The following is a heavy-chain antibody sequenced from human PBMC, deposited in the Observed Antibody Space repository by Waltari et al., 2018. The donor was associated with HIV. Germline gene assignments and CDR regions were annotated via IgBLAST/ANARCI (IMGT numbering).Heavy chain of an antibody. CDR3: ARGAKAGPYYHYYLDV. D-gene: IGHD6-13*01. CDR1: GFTFRTSD. Sequence: EMQLAESGGGLLQPGASLRLSCVASGFTFRTSDMNLIRQTPEKGLEWISTIRGSGGVTNYAASVKGRFTVSRDNSQNTLYLQMTTLRADDTATYYCARGAKAGPYYHYYLDVWGKGTTVTVS. CDR2: IRGSGGVT. J-gene: IGHJ6*03. V-gene: IGHV3-23*04.